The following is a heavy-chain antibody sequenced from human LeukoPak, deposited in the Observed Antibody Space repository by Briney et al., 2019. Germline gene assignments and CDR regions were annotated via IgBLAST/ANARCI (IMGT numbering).Heavy chain of an antibody. CDR1: GGSISSSSYY. CDR3: ARHRSYYDFWSGYYTYYFDY. D-gene: IGHD3-3*01. J-gene: IGHJ4*02. Sequence: SETLSLTCTVSGGSISSSSYYWGWIRQPPGKGLEWIGSIYYRGSTYYNPSLKSRVTISLDTSKDQFSLKLSSVTAADTAVYYCARHRSYYDFWSGYYTYYFDYWGQGTLVTVSS. CDR2: IYYRGST. V-gene: IGHV4-39*07.